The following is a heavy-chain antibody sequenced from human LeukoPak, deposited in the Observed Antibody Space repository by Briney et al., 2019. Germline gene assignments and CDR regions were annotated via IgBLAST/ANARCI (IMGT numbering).Heavy chain of an antibody. Sequence: ASVKVSCKASAYTSPNYGITWVRQAPGRGLEWMGWISTYNGNTQYAQKFQGRVTMTTDTPTKTFYMELRSLRSNDTAVYYCALPAKGAFFYYYMEVWGKGTTVTVSS. CDR2: ISTYNGNT. V-gene: IGHV1-18*01. CDR3: ALPAKGAFFYYYMEV. J-gene: IGHJ6*03. CDR1: AYTSPNYG. D-gene: IGHD2-2*01.